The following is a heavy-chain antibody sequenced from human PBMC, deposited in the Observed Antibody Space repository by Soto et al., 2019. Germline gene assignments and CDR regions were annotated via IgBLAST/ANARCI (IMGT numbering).Heavy chain of an antibody. CDR1: GYSFISYW. V-gene: IGHV5-51*01. CDR3: ARQDGNGLYYFDY. D-gene: IGHD6-19*01. J-gene: IGHJ4*02. CDR2: IYPGDSDT. Sequence: PGESLKISCQGAGYSFISYWIGWVRQKPGKGLEWMGIIYPGDSDTRYSPSFQGQFTISADKSFSTAYLQWSNLKASDTAMYYCARQDGNGLYYFDYWGQGALVTVSS.